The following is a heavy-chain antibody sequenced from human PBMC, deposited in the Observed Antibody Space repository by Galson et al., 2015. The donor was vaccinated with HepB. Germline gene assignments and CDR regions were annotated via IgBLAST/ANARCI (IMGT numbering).Heavy chain of an antibody. CDR3: ARHSSDCSGGSCYSLMTDWFDP. Sequence: QSGAEEKKPGESLRISCKGSGYSFTSHWISWVRQMPGKGLEWMGRIDPSDSYTNYSPSFQGHVTISANKSISTAYLQWSSLKASDTAMYYCARHSSDCSGGSCYSLMTDWFDPWGQGTLVTVSS. CDR1: GYSFTSHW. J-gene: IGHJ5*02. CDR2: IDPSDSYT. D-gene: IGHD2-15*01. V-gene: IGHV5-10-1*01.